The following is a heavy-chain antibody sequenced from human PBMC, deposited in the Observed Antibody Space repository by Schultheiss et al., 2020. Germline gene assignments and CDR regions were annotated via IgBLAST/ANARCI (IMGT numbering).Heavy chain of an antibody. CDR1: GFTFSSYW. CDR2: IKQDGSEK. V-gene: IGHV3-7*01. J-gene: IGHJ4*02. Sequence: GGSLRLSCAASGFTFSSYWMSWVRQAPGKGLEWVANIKQDGSEKYYVDSVKGRFTISRDNSTNTLSLLINNLRPEDTAVYYCAKGSRPERGIIDYWGQGTLVTVSA. CDR3: AKGSRPERGIIDY. D-gene: IGHD3-10*01.